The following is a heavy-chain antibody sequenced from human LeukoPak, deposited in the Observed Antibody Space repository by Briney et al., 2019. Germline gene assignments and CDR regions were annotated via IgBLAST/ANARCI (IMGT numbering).Heavy chain of an antibody. CDR1: GFNFGEYA. CDR2: IRSELCGGTP. CDR3: TRRVGY. J-gene: IGHJ4*02. Sequence: GGSLRLSCAGSGFNFGEYAMTWFRQAPGKGLEWVGYIRSELCGGTPEYAASVKDRFIISRDDSKSILYLQMNSLKTEDTAIYFCTRRVGYWGQGTLVTVST. D-gene: IGHD1-26*01. V-gene: IGHV3-49*03.